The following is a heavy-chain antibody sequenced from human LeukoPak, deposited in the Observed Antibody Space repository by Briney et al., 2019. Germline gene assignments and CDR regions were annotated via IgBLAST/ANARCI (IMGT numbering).Heavy chain of an antibody. CDR2: ISGSGGST. CDR3: ARDSGYSSSWYRGVFDY. J-gene: IGHJ4*02. CDR1: GFTFSSYA. D-gene: IGHD6-13*01. V-gene: IGHV3-23*01. Sequence: GGSLRLSCAASGFTFSSYAMSWVRQAPGKGLEWVSAISGSGGSTYYADSVKGRFTISRDNSKNTLYLQMNSLRAEDTAVYYCARDSGYSSSWYRGVFDYWGQGTLVTVSS.